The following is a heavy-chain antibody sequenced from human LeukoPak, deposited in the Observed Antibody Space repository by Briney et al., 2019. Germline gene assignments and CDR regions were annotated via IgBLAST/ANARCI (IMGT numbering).Heavy chain of an antibody. Sequence: GGSLRLSCAASGFTFSSYWMHWVRQAPGKGLVWFSRINSDGSSTSYADSVKGRFTISRDNAKNTLYLQMNSLRAEDTAVYYCAQHSNYWGQGTLVTVSS. CDR2: INSDGSST. CDR3: AQHSNY. J-gene: IGHJ4*02. V-gene: IGHV3-74*01. D-gene: IGHD2-2*01. CDR1: GFTFSSYW.